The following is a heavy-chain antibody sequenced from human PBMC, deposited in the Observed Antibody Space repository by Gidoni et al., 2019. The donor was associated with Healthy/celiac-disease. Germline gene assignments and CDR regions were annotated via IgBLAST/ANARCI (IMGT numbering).Heavy chain of an antibody. V-gene: IGHV3-30-3*01. CDR3: ARDLRAYGSGSYSTFDY. Sequence: QVQLVESGGGVVQPGRSLRLSCAASGFTFSSYAMHWVRQAPGQGLEWVAVISYDGSNKYYADSVKGRFTISRDNSKNTLYLQMNSLRAEDTAVYYCARDLRAYGSGSYSTFDYWGQGTLVTVSS. J-gene: IGHJ4*02. D-gene: IGHD3-10*01. CDR1: GFTFSSYA. CDR2: ISYDGSNK.